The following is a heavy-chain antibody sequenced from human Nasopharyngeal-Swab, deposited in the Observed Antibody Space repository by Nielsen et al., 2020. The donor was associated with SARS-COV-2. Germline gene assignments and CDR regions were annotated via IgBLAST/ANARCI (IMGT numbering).Heavy chain of an antibody. D-gene: IGHD2-21*02. J-gene: IGHJ4*02. Sequence: GESLKISCAASGFTFSSYAMHWVRQAPGKGLEWVAVISYDGSNKYYADSVKGRFTISRDNSKNTLYLQMNSLRAEDTAVYYCARDAGLSYCGGDCSAQRYFDYWGQGTLVTVSS. CDR2: ISYDGSNK. V-gene: IGHV3-30*04. CDR3: ARDAGLSYCGGDCSAQRYFDY. CDR1: GFTFSSYA.